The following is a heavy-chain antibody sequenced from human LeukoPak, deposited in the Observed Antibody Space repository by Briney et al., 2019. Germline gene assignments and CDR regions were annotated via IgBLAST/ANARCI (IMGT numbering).Heavy chain of an antibody. V-gene: IGHV3-21*01. CDR2: ISSSSSYI. CDR3: ARPPSYYDSSGYPDV. Sequence: GGSLRLSCAASGFTFSSYSMNWVRQAPGKGLEWVSSISSSSSYIYYADSVKGRFTISRDNAKNSLYLQMNSLRAEDTAVYYCARPPSYYDSSGYPDVWGQGTLVTVSS. D-gene: IGHD3-22*01. CDR1: GFTFSSYS. J-gene: IGHJ4*02.